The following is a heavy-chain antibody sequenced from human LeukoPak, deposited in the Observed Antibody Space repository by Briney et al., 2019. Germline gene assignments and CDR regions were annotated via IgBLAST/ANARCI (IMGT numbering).Heavy chain of an antibody. CDR2: IYYSGST. V-gene: IGHV4-59*01. J-gene: IGHJ4*02. CDR1: GVSISSYY. CDR3: ARAVRSYHSPIPDY. Sequence: SETLSLTCTVSGVSISSYYWSWIRQPPGKGLEWLGYIYYSGSTNYNPSLKSRVTISVDTSKNQFSLKLSSVTAADTAVYYCARAVRSYHSPIPDYWGQGTLVTVSS. D-gene: IGHD1-26*01.